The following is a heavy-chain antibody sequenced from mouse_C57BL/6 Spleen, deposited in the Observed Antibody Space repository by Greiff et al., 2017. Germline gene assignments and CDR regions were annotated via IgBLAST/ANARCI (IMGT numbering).Heavy chain of an antibody. V-gene: IGHV1-74*01. D-gene: IGHD1-1*01. CDR2: IHPSDSDT. CDR1: GYTFTSYW. CDR3: AISLITTVVATDAMDY. Sequence: QVQLQQPGAELVKPGASVKVSCKASGYTFTSYWMHWVKQRPGQGLEWIGRIHPSDSDTNYNQKFKGKATVTVDKSSSTAYMQLSSLTSEDSAVYYCAISLITTVVATDAMDYWGQGTSVTVSS. J-gene: IGHJ4*01.